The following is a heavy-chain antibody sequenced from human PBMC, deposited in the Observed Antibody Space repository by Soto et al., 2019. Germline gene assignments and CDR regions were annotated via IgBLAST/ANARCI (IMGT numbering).Heavy chain of an antibody. Sequence: SETLSLTCAVSGGFIISDNWWSWVRQPPGKGLEWIGEIYHSGSTNYNPSLKSRVTISVDKSRNQMSLKLISVTAADTAVYYCARGLFGGSHGPVGYWGQGTLVTVSS. CDR2: IYHSGST. V-gene: IGHV4-4*02. CDR3: ARGLFGGSHGPVGY. J-gene: IGHJ4*02. CDR1: GGFIISDNW. D-gene: IGHD1-26*01.